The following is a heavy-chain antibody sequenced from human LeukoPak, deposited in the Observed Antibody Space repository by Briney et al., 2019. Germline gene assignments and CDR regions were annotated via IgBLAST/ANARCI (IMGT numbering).Heavy chain of an antibody. V-gene: IGHV3-30*03. CDR3: ARARVYCSGGSCYSTFFDY. D-gene: IGHD2-15*01. J-gene: IGHJ4*02. Sequence: PGGSLRLSCAASGFTFSTFAMHWVRQAPGKGLEWVAIISYDGSNKHYADSVKGRFTISRDNSKNTLYLQMNSLRAEDTAVYYCARARVYCSGGSCYSTFFDYWGQGTLVTVSS. CDR1: GFTFSTFA. CDR2: ISYDGSNK.